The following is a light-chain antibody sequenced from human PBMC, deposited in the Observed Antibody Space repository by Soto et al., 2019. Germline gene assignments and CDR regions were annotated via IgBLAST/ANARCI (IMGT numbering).Light chain of an antibody. Sequence: EIVLTQSPASLSLSPGDRATLSCRASQNVSYFFAWYRQKPGQAPRLLIYDTYHRATGFPARFSGSGSGTDFTLTISSLEPEDSAVYYCHQRGSWPLTFGGGTKVDIK. CDR2: DTY. J-gene: IGKJ4*01. CDR3: HQRGSWPLT. CDR1: QNVSYF. V-gene: IGKV3-11*01.